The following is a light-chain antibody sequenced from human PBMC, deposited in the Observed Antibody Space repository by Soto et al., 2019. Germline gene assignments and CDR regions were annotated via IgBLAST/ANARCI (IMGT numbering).Light chain of an antibody. Sequence: QPVLTQPASVSGSPGQSITISCTGTSSDIGAYNYVSWYQQYPGKAPKLMIYGVTNRPSGVSNRFSGSKTGNTASLTISGLQAEDEADYYCSSYTSSGTWVFGGGTKVTVL. CDR3: SSYTSSGTWV. CDR1: SSDIGAYNY. V-gene: IGLV2-14*01. CDR2: GVT. J-gene: IGLJ3*02.